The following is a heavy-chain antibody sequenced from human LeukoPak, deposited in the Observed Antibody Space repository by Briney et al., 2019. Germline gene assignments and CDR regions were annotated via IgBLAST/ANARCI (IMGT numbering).Heavy chain of an antibody. V-gene: IGHV3-7*01. Sequence: GGSLRLSCAASGFTFSSYWMSWVRQAPGKGLGWVANIKQDGSEKYYVDSVKGRFTISRDNAKNSLYLQMNSLRAEDTAVYYCAREAFWSGPNWFDPWGQGTLVTVSS. CDR1: GFTFSSYW. D-gene: IGHD3-3*01. CDR3: AREAFWSGPNWFDP. J-gene: IGHJ5*02. CDR2: IKQDGSEK.